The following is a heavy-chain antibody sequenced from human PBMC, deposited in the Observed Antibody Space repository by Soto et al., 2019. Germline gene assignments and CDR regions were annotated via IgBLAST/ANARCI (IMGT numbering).Heavy chain of an antibody. V-gene: IGHV1-69*12. CDR1: GGTFSSYA. CDR3: ASDRVCGSSCYAVGGSRGGRYYYYGMDV. J-gene: IGHJ6*02. CDR2: IIPIFGTA. Sequence: QVQLVQSGAEVKKPGSSVKVSCKASGGTFSSYAISWVRQAPGQGLEWMGGIIPIFGTANYAQKFQGRVTITADASKSPATMEMSRMRSEDTAVQYCASDRVCGSSCYAVGGSRGGRYYYYGMDVWGQGTTVTVSS. D-gene: IGHD2-2*01.